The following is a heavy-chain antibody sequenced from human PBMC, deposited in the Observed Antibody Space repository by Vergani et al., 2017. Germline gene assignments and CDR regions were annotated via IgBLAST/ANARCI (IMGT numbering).Heavy chain of an antibody. D-gene: IGHD3-9*01. CDR1: GGSISSSTYY. J-gene: IGHJ4*02. CDR3: ARRSGIVYDIFSGTQYFFDF. CDR2: IYYSGST. V-gene: IGHV4-39*02. Sequence: QLQLQESGQGLGKPSETLSLNCTVSGGSISSSTYYWGWIRQPPGKGLDWIENIYYSGSTYYNPSLKSRLTISVDTSNNHFSLRLNSLTAADTAVYYCARRSGIVYDIFSGTQYFFDFWGQGTLVTVSS.